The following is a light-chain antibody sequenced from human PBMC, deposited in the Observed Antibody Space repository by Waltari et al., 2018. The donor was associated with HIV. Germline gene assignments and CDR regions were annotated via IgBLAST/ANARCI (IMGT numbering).Light chain of an antibody. CDR3: FSYRSRSNIFYG. CDR1: SSDVGGYNF. CDR2: EVS. Sequence: QSALTQPASVSGSPGQSITISCSGTSSDVGGYNFVSWYQQQPGKAPKLLIYEVSKRPSGCSNRFSAAKAGNTTALTVSGLQAEDEADYYWFSYRSRSNIFYGFGGGTKVTVL. J-gene: IGLJ1*01. V-gene: IGLV2-14*01.